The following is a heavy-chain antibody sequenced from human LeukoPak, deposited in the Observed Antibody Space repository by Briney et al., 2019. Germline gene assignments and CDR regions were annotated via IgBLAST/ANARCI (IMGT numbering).Heavy chain of an antibody. CDR3: ARTPWGSGWYTTFFDS. CDR1: GYSFTSYW. CDR2: IDPSDSYT. D-gene: IGHD6-19*01. Sequence: GESLKISCKGSGYSFTSYWISWVRQMPGKGLEWMGRIDPSDSYTNYSPSFQGQVTISADKSITTAYLQWSSLKASDTAMYYCARTPWGSGWYTTFFDSWGQGTLVIVSS. V-gene: IGHV5-10-1*04. J-gene: IGHJ4*02.